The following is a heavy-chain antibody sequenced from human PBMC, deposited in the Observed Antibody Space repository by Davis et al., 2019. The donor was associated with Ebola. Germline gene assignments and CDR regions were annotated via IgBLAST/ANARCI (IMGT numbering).Heavy chain of an antibody. V-gene: IGHV1-8*01. CDR1: GYTFTSYD. CDR2: MNPNSGNT. Sequence: ASVKVSCKASGYTFTSYDINWVRQATGQGLEWMGWMNPNSGNTGYAQKFQGRVTMTRNTSISTAYMELSSLRSEDTAVYYCARGPPYSSGWYSGSWFDPWGQGTLVTVSS. CDR3: ARGPPYSSGWYSGSWFDP. D-gene: IGHD6-19*01. J-gene: IGHJ5*02.